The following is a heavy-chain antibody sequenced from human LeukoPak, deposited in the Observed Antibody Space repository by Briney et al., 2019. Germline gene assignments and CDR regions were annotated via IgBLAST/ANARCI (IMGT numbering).Heavy chain of an antibody. D-gene: IGHD5-18*01. V-gene: IGHV3-23*01. J-gene: IGHJ4*02. CDR3: AKDQRQMAPRQLWSGDD. Sequence: PGGSLTLSCAVSGVTFTNYGMTWVRQAPGKGLEWVSAISDSGGSTYYADSVQGRFTISRDDSKTTLYLQMNSLRAEATAVYYCAKDQRQMAPRQLWSGDDWGQRTLVTASS. CDR2: ISDSGGST. CDR1: GVTFTNYG.